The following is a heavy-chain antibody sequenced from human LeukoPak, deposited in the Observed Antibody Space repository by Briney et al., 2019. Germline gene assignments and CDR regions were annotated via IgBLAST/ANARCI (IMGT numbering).Heavy chain of an antibody. J-gene: IGHJ5*02. CDR1: GGSFSGYY. CDR2: INHSGST. Sequence: SETLSLTCAVYGGSFSGYYWSWIRQPPGKGLEWIGEINHSGSTNYNPSLKSRVTISVDTSKNQFSLKLSSVTAADTAVYYCATYSSGWPNWFDPWGQGTLVTVSS. CDR3: ATYSSGWPNWFDP. V-gene: IGHV4-34*01. D-gene: IGHD6-19*01.